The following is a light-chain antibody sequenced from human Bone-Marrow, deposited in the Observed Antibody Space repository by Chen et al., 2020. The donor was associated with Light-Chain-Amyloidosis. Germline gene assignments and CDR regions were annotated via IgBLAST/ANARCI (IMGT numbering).Light chain of an antibody. CDR1: QSVSSY. J-gene: IGKJ5*01. Sequence: DIVLAQSPGTLSLSPGERATLSCRASQSVSSYLAWYQQKPGQAPRLLIYDASNRATGIPDRFSGSGSGTDFTLTISSLEPEDFAVYYCQQRSNWPPLTFGQGTRLEIK. V-gene: IGKV3-11*01. CDR2: DAS. CDR3: QQRSNWPPLT.